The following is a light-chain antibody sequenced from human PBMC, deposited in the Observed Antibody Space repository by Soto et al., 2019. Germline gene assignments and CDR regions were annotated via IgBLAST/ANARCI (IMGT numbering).Light chain of an antibody. V-gene: IGLV2-14*01. CDR1: SSDVGGYNY. CDR2: EVS. CDR3: SSYTSSSTPVV. Sequence: QSVLTQPASVSGSPGQSITISCTGTSSDVGGYNYVSWYQQHPGKAPKLTIYEVSDRPSWVSNRFSGSKSGNTASLTISGLQAEDEADYYCSSYTSSSTPVVFGGGTKVTVL. J-gene: IGLJ2*01.